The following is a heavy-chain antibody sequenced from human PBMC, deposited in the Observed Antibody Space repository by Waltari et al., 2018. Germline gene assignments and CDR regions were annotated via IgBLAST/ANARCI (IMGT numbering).Heavy chain of an antibody. CDR3: ARGVATPAYYYGMDV. D-gene: IGHD5-12*01. V-gene: IGHV3-30-3*01. Sequence: QVQLVESGGGVVQPGRSLRLSCAASGFTFSSYAMHWVRQATGKGLEWVAVISYDGSNKYYADSVKGRFTISRDNSKNTLYLQMNSLRAEDTAVYYCARGVATPAYYYGMDVWGQGTTVTVSS. CDR1: GFTFSSYA. CDR2: ISYDGSNK. J-gene: IGHJ6*02.